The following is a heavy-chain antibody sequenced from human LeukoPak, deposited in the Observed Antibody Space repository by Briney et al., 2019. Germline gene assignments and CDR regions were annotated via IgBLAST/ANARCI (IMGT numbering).Heavy chain of an antibody. J-gene: IGHJ4*02. Sequence: GGPLRLSCAASGFTFSNAWMSWVRQAPGKGLEWVGRIKSKTDGGTTDYAAPVKGRFTISRDDSKNTLYLQMNSLKTEDTAVYYCTTADGSSWYFDYWGQGTLVTVSS. D-gene: IGHD6-13*01. V-gene: IGHV3-15*01. CDR1: GFTFSNAW. CDR3: TTADGSSWYFDY. CDR2: IKSKTDGGTT.